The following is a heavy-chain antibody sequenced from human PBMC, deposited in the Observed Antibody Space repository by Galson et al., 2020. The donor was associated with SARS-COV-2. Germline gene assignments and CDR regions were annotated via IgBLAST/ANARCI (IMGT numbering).Heavy chain of an antibody. V-gene: IGHV4-30-2*01. CDR3: ARRYTYGLSPYWYFDL. Sequence: SETLSLTCAVSGGSITSGGYSWTWIRQPPGKGLEWIGYIYQSGATHYNPSLKSRLTISVDRSKNQLSPDLRSVSVADSAVYYCARRYTYGLSPYWYFDLWCRGTLVTVSS. J-gene: IGHJ2*01. CDR1: GGSITSGGYS. CDR2: IYQSGAT. D-gene: IGHD5-18*01.